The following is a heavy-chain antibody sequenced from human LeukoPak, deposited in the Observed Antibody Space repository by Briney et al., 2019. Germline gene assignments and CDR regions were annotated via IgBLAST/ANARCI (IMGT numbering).Heavy chain of an antibody. D-gene: IGHD3-10*01. CDR2: IYSGGST. Sequence: GGSLRLSCAASGFTVSSNYMSWVRQAPGKGLEWGSVIYSGGSTYYADSVKGRFTIPRHNSKNTLYLQMNSLRAEDTAVYYCASFGVLSGSYERYFDYWGQGTLVTVSS. CDR3: ASFGVLSGSYERYFDY. CDR1: GFTVSSNY. V-gene: IGHV3-53*04. J-gene: IGHJ4*02.